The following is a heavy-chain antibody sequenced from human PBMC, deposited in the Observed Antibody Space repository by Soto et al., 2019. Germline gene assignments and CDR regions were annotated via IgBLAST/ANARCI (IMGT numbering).Heavy chain of an antibody. D-gene: IGHD3-10*01. CDR3: ASPTRGSGSYDY. CDR1: GYSFTSYW. V-gene: IGHV5-10-1*01. Sequence: GESLKISCKGSGYSFTSYWISWVRQMPGKGLEWMGRSDPSDSYTNYSPSFQGHVTISADKSISTAYLHWSSLKASDTAMYYCASPTRGSGSYDYGCQGTLVTVSS. CDR2: SDPSDSYT. J-gene: IGHJ4*02.